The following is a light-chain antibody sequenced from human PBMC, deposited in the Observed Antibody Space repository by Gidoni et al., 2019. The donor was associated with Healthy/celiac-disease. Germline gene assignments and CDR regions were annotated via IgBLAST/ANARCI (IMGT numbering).Light chain of an antibody. CDR2: EVS. J-gene: IGLJ1*01. CDR3: SSYACSNTCV. V-gene: IGLV2-8*01. CDR1: SSDVGGYNY. Sequence: QSALTQPPSAAGDPGQSVTISCTGTSSDVGGYNYVSWYQQHPGKAPTLMIYEVSQRPSGVPHRFSGSKSGHTASLTVSVLQAEDEADYYCSSYACSNTCVFGTGTKVTVL.